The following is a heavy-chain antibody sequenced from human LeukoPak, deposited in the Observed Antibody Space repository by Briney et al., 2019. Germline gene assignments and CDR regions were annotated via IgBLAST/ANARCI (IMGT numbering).Heavy chain of an antibody. CDR2: IYTSGST. CDR3: ARDKSSGWYGEGVDY. J-gene: IGHJ4*02. CDR1: GGSISSGSYY. D-gene: IGHD6-19*01. V-gene: IGHV4-61*09. Sequence: SQTLSLTCTVSGGSISSGSYYWSWIRQPAGKGLEWIGHIYTSGSTNYNPSLKSRVTISVDTSKNQFSLKLSSVTAADTAVYYCARDKSSGWYGEGVDYWGQGTLVTVSS.